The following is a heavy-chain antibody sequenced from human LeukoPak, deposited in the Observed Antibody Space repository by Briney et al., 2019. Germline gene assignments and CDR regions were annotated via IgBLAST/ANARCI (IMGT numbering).Heavy chain of an antibody. D-gene: IGHD2-21*02. J-gene: IGHJ4*02. Sequence: GGSLRLSCAASGFTFSSYAMHWVRQAPGKGLEWVAVISYDGSNKYYADSVKGRFTISRDSSKNTLYLQMNSLRAEDTAVYYCARAPYCGGDCFASYYFDYWGQGTLVTVSS. CDR3: ARAPYCGGDCFASYYFDY. CDR2: ISYDGSNK. CDR1: GFTFSSYA. V-gene: IGHV3-30-3*01.